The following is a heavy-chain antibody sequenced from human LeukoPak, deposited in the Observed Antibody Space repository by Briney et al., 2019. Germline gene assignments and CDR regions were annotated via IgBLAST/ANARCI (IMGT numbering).Heavy chain of an antibody. V-gene: IGHV1-69*13. CDR3: AREEYYDSSGYQTDYYYYYYMDV. Sequence: SVKVSCKASGGTFSSYAISWVRQAPGQGLEWMGGIIPIFGTADYAQKFQGRVTITADESTSTAYMELNSLRSEDTAVYYCAREEYYDSSGYQTDYYYYYYMDVWGKGTTVTVSS. CDR2: IIPIFGTA. CDR1: GGTFSSYA. J-gene: IGHJ6*03. D-gene: IGHD3-22*01.